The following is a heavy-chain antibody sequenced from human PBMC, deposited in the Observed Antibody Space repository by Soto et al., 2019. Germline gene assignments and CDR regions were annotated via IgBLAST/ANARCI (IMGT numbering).Heavy chain of an antibody. CDR1: GFTFSSYA. V-gene: IGHV3-23*01. CDR2: ISGSGGST. Sequence: EVQLLESGGGLVQPGGSLRLSCAASGFTFSSYAMSWVRQAPGKGLEWVSAISGSGGSTYYADSVKGRFTISRDNSKNTLYLQMNSLRAEDTAVYYCASPAYSSSWYSYYGGMDVWGQGTTVAVSS. D-gene: IGHD6-13*01. J-gene: IGHJ6*02. CDR3: ASPAYSSSWYSYYGGMDV.